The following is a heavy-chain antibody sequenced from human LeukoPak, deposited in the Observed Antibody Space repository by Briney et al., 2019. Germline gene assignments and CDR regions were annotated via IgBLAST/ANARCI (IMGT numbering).Heavy chain of an antibody. J-gene: IGHJ4*02. Sequence: ASVKVSCKASGYTFTSYGISWVRQAPGQGLEWMGWISAYNGNTNYAQKLQGRVTMTTDTSTSTAYMELRSLRSDDTAVYYCARDLISKGYYDSSGYSHWGQGTLVTVSS. CDR3: ARDLISKGYYDSSGYSH. D-gene: IGHD3-22*01. CDR1: GYTFTSYG. CDR2: ISAYNGNT. V-gene: IGHV1-18*01.